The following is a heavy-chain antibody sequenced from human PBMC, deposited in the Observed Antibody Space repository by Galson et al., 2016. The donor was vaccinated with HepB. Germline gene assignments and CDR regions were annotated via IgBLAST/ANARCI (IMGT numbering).Heavy chain of an antibody. CDR2: IYHSGST. D-gene: IGHD3-22*01. CDR3: ARTGLRRDGVVVMRYFDY. V-gene: IGHV4-4*02. Sequence: SETLSLTCAVSGDSINRSNWWTWVRQPPGKGLEWIGEIYHSGSTNYKPSLKSRVSISVDKSKNQFSLKLTSVTAADTAVYYCARTGLRRDGVVVMRYFDYWGQGTLVTVSS. J-gene: IGHJ4*02. CDR1: GDSINRSNW.